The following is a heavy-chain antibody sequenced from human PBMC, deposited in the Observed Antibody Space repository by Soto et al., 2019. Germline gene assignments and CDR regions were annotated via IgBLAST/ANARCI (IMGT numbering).Heavy chain of an antibody. CDR1: GYTFTSYA. V-gene: IGHV1-3*01. CDR3: ARQGTMTTRGRLNY. D-gene: IGHD3-22*01. CDR2: INAGNGNT. Sequence: EASVKVSCKASGYTFTSYAMHWVREAPGQRLEWMGWINAGNGNTKYSQKFQGRVTITRDTSASTAYMELSSLRSEDTAVYYCARQGTMTTRGRLNYWGQGTLVTVSS. J-gene: IGHJ4*02.